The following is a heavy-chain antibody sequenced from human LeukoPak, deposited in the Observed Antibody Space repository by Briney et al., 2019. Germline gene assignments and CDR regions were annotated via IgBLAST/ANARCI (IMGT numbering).Heavy chain of an antibody. J-gene: IGHJ4*02. CDR2: ISSSSSTI. CDR1: GFTFSSYS. Sequence: PGGSLRLSCAASGFTFSSYSMNWVRQAPGKGLEWVSYISSSSSTIYYADSVKGRFTISRDNAKNSLYLQMNSLRAEDTAVYYCTPGATTDYWGQGTLVTVSP. V-gene: IGHV3-48*04. CDR3: TPGATTDY. D-gene: IGHD1-26*01.